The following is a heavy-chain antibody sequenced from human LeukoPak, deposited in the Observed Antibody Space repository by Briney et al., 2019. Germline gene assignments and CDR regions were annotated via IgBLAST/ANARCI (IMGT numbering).Heavy chain of an antibody. D-gene: IGHD3-3*01. J-gene: IGHJ4*02. CDR1: GLTFSSYS. CDR3: AREPPSVWSGYSTYFDY. Sequence: KPGGSLRLSCAASGLTFSSYSMNWVRQAPGKGLEWVSSISSSSSYIYYADSVKGRFTISRDNAKNSLYLQMNSLRAEDTAVYYCAREPPSVWSGYSTYFDYWGQGTLVTVSS. CDR2: ISSSSSYI. V-gene: IGHV3-21*01.